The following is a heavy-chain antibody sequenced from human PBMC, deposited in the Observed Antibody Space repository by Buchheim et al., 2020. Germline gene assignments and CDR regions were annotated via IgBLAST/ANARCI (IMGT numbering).Heavy chain of an antibody. Sequence: QVQLQESGPGLVKPSQTLSLTCTVSGGSISSGDYYWSWIRQPPGKGLEWIGYIYYSGSTYHNPSLKSRVTISVDTSKNQFSLKLSSVTAADTAVYYCARESPRDCSGGSCYARMRGFDYWGQGTL. CDR1: GGSISSGDYY. CDR3: ARESPRDCSGGSCYARMRGFDY. CDR2: IYYSGST. V-gene: IGHV4-30-4*01. J-gene: IGHJ4*02. D-gene: IGHD2-15*01.